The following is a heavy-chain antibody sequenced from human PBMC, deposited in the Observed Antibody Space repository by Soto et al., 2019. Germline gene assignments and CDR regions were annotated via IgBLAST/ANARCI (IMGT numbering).Heavy chain of an antibody. CDR3: ATVGRSGSSYVDGCFDY. J-gene: IGHJ4*02. V-gene: IGHV1-46*01. Sequence: ASVKVSCKASGYTFTSYYMHWVRQAPGQGLEWMGIINPSGGSTSYAQKFQGRVTMTRDTSTSTVYMELSSLRSEDTAVYYCATVGRSGSSYVDGCFDYWGELHLFPV. CDR1: GYTFTSYY. CDR2: INPSGGST. D-gene: IGHD5-18*01.